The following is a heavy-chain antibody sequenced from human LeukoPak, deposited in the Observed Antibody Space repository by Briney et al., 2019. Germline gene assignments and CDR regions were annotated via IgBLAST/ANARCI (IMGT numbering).Heavy chain of an antibody. CDR2: INHSGGA. CDR1: GGSFIGYY. CDR3: ARVPLRFLEPFDY. J-gene: IGHJ4*02. Sequence: SETLSLTCAVYGGSFIGYYRSWIRQPPGKGLEWIGEINHSGGANYNPSLKSRVTISADTSKSQFSLKLGSVTAADTAVYYCARVPLRFLEPFDYWGQGTLVTVSS. V-gene: IGHV4-34*01. D-gene: IGHD3-3*01.